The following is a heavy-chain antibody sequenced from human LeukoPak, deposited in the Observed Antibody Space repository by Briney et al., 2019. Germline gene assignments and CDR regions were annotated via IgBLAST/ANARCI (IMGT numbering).Heavy chain of an antibody. D-gene: IGHD6-19*01. CDR3: ATSYRYSSGWLDFDY. CDR1: GYTLTELS. CDR2: FDPEDGET. J-gene: IGHJ4*02. V-gene: IGHV1-24*01. Sequence: GASVKVSCKVSGYTLTELSMHWVRQAPGKGLEWMGGFDPEDGETIYAQKFQGRVTMTEDTSTDTAYMELSSLRSEDTAVYYCATSYRYSSGWLDFDYWGQGTLVTVSS.